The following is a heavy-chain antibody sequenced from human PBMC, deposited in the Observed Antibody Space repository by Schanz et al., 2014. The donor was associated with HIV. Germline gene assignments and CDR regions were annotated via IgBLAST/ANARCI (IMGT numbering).Heavy chain of an antibody. V-gene: IGHV3-30*03. Sequence: VQLVESGGGVVQPGRSLRLSCAASGFSFSTYGIHWVRQAPGKGLEWVAVISFDGNDKYYADSVKGRFTISRDNSKNTLSLQMNSLRTEDTAIYYCASRYCSGGKCYSLDYWGQGTLVTVSS. CDR2: ISFDGNDK. CDR1: GFSFSTYG. D-gene: IGHD2-15*01. CDR3: ASRYCSGGKCYSLDY. J-gene: IGHJ4*02.